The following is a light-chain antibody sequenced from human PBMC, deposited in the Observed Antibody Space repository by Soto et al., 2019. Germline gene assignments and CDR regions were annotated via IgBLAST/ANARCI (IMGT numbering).Light chain of an antibody. CDR3: QQYDNSIT. CDR2: GAS. J-gene: IGKJ5*01. CDR1: QSVSSNN. Sequence: EIVLTQSPGTLSLSPGETATLSCRASQSVSSNNLAWYHQKADQTPRLLIYGASSRATGIPDRFSGSGSGTDFTLTINRLEPEDFAVYYCQQYDNSITFGQGTRLEIE. V-gene: IGKV3-20*01.